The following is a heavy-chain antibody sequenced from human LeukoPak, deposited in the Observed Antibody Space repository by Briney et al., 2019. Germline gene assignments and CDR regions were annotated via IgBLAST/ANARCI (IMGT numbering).Heavy chain of an antibody. V-gene: IGHV4-4*07. CDR1: GGSVSSYY. CDR2: IYTSGST. D-gene: IGHD3-22*01. J-gene: IGHJ4*02. CDR3: ARGLYDSSGYFFDY. Sequence: SETLSLTCTVSGGSVSSYYWSWLRQPAGKGLEWIGRIYTSGSTNYNPSLKSRVTMSVDTYKNQFSLKLSSVAAADTAVYFCARGLYDSSGYFFDYWGQGTLVTVSS.